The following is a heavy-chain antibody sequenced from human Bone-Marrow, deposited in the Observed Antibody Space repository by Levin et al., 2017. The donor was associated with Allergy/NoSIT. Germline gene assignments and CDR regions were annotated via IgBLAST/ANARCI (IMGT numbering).Heavy chain of an antibody. D-gene: IGHD3-22*01. V-gene: IGHV3-23*01. CDR1: GLIFSNYA. CDR2: ISGSGSNT. CDR3: AGYDTSGYHSPFDY. J-gene: IGHJ4*02. Sequence: GGSLRLSCAASGLIFSNYAMNWVRQAPGKGLEWVSQISGSGSNTHYADSVRGRFTFSRDNSNNAVYLQMNSLRADDTAVYYCAGYDTSGYHSPFDYWGQGTLVTVSS.